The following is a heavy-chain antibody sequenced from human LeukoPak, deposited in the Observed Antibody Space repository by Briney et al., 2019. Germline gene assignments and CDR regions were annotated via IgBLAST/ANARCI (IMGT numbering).Heavy chain of an antibody. D-gene: IGHD3-9*01. CDR1: GGSITSYY. V-gene: IGHV4-59*01. CDR2: IYYIGNT. CDR3: ARSYDTLPPAPHDP. J-gene: IGHJ5*02. Sequence: SETLSLTCTVSGGSITSYYWSWIRQPPGRRLEWIGYIYYIGNTNYHPSLKSRLTISVDTSKNQFSLKLSSVTAADTAVYYCARSYDTLPPAPHDPWGQGILVTVSS.